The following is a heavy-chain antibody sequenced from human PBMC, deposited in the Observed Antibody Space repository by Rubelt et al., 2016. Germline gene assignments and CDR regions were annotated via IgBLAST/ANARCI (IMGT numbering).Heavy chain of an antibody. J-gene: IGHJ4*02. CDR3: ATNGVVTAPFQY. D-gene: IGHD3-3*01. Sequence: QVQLQESGPGLVKTSQILSLTCSVSGDSVRNGRYYWSWIRQLPGKGPEWIGNIYYTGNTHSSPSIRRRVVITIDTSKNEFNHSLSSVTAADTAVYYCATNGVVTAPFQYWGQGTLVAVSS. V-gene: IGHV4-31*03. CDR2: IYYTGNT. CDR1: GDSVRNGRYY.